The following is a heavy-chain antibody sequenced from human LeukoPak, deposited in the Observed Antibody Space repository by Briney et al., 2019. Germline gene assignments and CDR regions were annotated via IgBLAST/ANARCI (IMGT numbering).Heavy chain of an antibody. D-gene: IGHD3-3*01. Sequence: GGSLRLSCAASGFTFSNYAMNWVRQAPGKGLEWVSVISGSGGSRSYADSVKGRFTISRDNSKNTLYLQMNSLRAEDTGVYYCARDGYEFWSGYYHGAYFDHWGQGTLVTVSS. CDR3: ARDGYEFWSGYYHGAYFDH. CDR1: GFTFSNYA. V-gene: IGHV3-23*01. J-gene: IGHJ4*02. CDR2: ISGSGGSR.